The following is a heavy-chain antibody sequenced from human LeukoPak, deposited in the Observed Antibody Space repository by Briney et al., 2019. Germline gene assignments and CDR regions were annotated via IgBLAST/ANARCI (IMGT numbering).Heavy chain of an antibody. J-gene: IGHJ3*02. CDR3: AREGFDSGARMAFDI. CDR2: INPSVGST. V-gene: IGHV1-46*01. D-gene: IGHD3-22*01. Sequence: ASVEVSCKASGYTFTSYYMHWVRQAPGQGLEWMGIINPSVGSTTYAQKFQGRVTMTRDMSTSTVYMELSSLRSEDTAVYYCAREGFDSGARMAFDIWGQGTMVTVSS. CDR1: GYTFTSYY.